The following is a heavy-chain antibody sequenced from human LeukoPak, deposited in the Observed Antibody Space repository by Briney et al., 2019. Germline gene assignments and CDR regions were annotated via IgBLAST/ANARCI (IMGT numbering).Heavy chain of an antibody. CDR2: ISSSGSTI. Sequence: GGSLRLSCAASGFTFSDYYMGWIRQAPGKGLEWVSYISSSGSTIYYADSVKGRFTISRDNAKNSLYLQMNSLRAEDTAVYYCARDRTYYDILTGYYDRYFDLWGRGTLVTVSS. D-gene: IGHD3-9*01. J-gene: IGHJ2*01. CDR3: ARDRTYYDILTGYYDRYFDL. CDR1: GFTFSDYY. V-gene: IGHV3-11*01.